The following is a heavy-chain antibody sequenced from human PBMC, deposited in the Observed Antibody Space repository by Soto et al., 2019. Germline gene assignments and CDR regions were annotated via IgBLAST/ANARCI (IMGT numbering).Heavy chain of an antibody. Sequence: SVKVSCKASGGTFSSYAISWVRQAPGQGLEWMGGIIPIFGTANYAQKFQGRVTITADESTSTAYMELSSLRSEDTAVYYCARDLRARITMIVVGYYYGMDVWGQGTTVTVSS. CDR2: IIPIFGTA. CDR3: ARDLRARITMIVVGYYYGMDV. D-gene: IGHD3-22*01. V-gene: IGHV1-69*13. CDR1: GGTFSSYA. J-gene: IGHJ6*02.